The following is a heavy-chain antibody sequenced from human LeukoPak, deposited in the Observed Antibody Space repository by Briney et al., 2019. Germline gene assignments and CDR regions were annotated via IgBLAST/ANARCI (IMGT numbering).Heavy chain of an antibody. CDR1: GYTFTGYY. J-gene: IGHJ4*02. V-gene: IGHV1-2*02. Sequence: GASVKVSCKASGYTFTGYYMHWVRQAAGQGLECMGWINPNSGGTNYAQKFQGRVTMTRDTSISTAYMELSRLRSDDTAVYYCARALPTYYYGSGSYDYWGQGTLVTVSS. CDR2: INPNSGGT. D-gene: IGHD3-10*01. CDR3: ARALPTYYYGSGSYDY.